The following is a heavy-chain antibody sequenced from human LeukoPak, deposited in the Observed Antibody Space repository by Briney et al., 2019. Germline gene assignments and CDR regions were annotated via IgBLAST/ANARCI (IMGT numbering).Heavy chain of an antibody. D-gene: IGHD1-14*01. CDR1: GSTVITND. V-gene: IGHV3-53*01. CDR3: ARGVEPLAANTLAY. CDR2: LYSDGNT. J-gene: IGHJ4*02. Sequence: GGSLRLSCAASGSTVITNDMTWVRQAPGKGLEWVSVLYSDGNTKYADSVQGRFTISRDNSKNTLYLEMNSLSPDDTAVYYCARGVEPLAANTLAYWGQGTLVTASP.